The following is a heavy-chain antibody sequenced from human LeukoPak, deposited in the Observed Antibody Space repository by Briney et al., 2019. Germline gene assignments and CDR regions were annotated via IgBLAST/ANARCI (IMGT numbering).Heavy chain of an antibody. CDR1: GFTFNTYA. V-gene: IGHV3-23*01. Sequence: GGSLRLSCAASGFTFNTYAMSWVRQAPGKGLEWVSTISGSGDSTYYADSVKGRFTISRYNSKKMLFLQMNSLRAEDTAVYYCASYFDSGDYSSLWYWGQGTLVTVSS. CDR3: ASYFDSGDYSSLWY. D-gene: IGHD4-17*01. J-gene: IGHJ4*02. CDR2: ISGSGDST.